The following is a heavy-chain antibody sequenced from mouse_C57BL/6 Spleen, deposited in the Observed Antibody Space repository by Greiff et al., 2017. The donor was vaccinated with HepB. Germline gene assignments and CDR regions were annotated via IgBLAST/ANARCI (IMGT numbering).Heavy chain of an antibody. J-gene: IGHJ4*01. Sequence: VQLVESGPGLVAPSQSLSITCTVSGFSLTCHAISWVRQPPGKGLEWLGVIWTGGGTNYNSALKSRLSISKDNSKSQVFLKMNSLQTDDTARYYCARNSYYSNYDAMDYWGQGTSVTVSS. CDR1: GFSLTCHA. CDR3: ARNSYYSNYDAMDY. CDR2: IWTGGGT. V-gene: IGHV2-9-1*01. D-gene: IGHD2-5*01.